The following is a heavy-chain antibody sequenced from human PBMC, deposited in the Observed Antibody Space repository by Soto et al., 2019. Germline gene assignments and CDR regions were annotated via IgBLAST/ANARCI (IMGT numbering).Heavy chain of an antibody. CDR2: ISAYNGNT. V-gene: IGHV1-18*01. D-gene: IGHD4-17*01. CDR3: ARVTRIGHYYYYYMDV. J-gene: IGHJ6*03. CDR1: GYTFTSYG. Sequence: GASVKVSCKASGYTFTSYGISWVRQAPGQGLEWMGWISAYNGNTNYAQKLQGRVTMTTDTSTSAAYMELRSLRSDDTAVYYCARVTRIGHYYYYYMDVWGKGTTVTVSS.